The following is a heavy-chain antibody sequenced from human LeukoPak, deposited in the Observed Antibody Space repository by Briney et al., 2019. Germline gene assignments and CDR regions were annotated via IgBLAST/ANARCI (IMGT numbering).Heavy chain of an antibody. CDR1: GFSFSSYA. V-gene: IGHV3-64*01. J-gene: IGHJ6*02. CDR3: ARDSVTTPPDYYYGMDV. Sequence: GGSLTLSCAASGFSFSSYAMHWVRQAPGKGPEYVAAISSHGGSTYYENSVKGRFTISRDNSKNTLYLQMGSLRAEDMAVYYCARDSVTTPPDYYYGMDVWGQGTTVTVSS. D-gene: IGHD4-17*01. CDR2: ISSHGGST.